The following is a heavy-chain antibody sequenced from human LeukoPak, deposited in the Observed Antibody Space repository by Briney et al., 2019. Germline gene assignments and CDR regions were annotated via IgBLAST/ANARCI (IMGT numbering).Heavy chain of an antibody. CDR2: IIPIFGTA. J-gene: IGHJ4*02. D-gene: IGHD6-19*01. CDR1: GGTFSSYA. Sequence: PVKVSCKASGGTFSSYAISWVRQAPGQGLEWMGGIIPIFGTANYAQKFQGRVTITADKSTSTAYMELSSLRSEDTAVYYCARVGYSSGWYGPFDYWGQGTLVTVSS. CDR3: ARVGYSSGWYGPFDY. V-gene: IGHV1-69*06.